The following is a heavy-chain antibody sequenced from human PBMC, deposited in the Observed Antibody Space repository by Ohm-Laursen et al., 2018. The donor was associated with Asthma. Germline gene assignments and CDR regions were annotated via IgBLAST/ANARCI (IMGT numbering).Heavy chain of an antibody. CDR2: ISSTSNKI. Sequence: SLRLSCAAPGFTFSTYSMNWVRQAPGKGLEWVSSISSTSNKIYYADPVKGRFTISRDNAKNSLYLQMNSLRAEDTAVYYCASSKGYGDYQSLDYWGQGTLVTVSS. J-gene: IGHJ4*02. CDR1: GFTFSTYS. V-gene: IGHV3-21*06. D-gene: IGHD4-17*01. CDR3: ASSKGYGDYQSLDY.